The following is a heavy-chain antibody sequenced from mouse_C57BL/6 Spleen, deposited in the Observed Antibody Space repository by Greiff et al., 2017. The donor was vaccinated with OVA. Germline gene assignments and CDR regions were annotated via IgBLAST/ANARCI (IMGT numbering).Heavy chain of an antibody. CDR3: TRATTVVEGGDFDY. D-gene: IGHD1-1*01. V-gene: IGHV1-15*01. J-gene: IGHJ2*01. Sequence: QVQLQQSGAELVRPGASVTLSCKASGYTFTDYEMPWVKQTPVHGLEWIGAIDPETGGTAYNQKFKGKAILTADKSSSTAYMELRSLTSEDSAVYYCTRATTVVEGGDFDYWGQGTTLTVSS. CDR2: IDPETGGT. CDR1: GYTFTDYE.